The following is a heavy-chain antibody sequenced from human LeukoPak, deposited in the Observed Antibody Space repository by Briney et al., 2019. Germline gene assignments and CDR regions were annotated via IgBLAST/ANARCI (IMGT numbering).Heavy chain of an antibody. CDR3: ARGIGAATVTDAFDI. D-gene: IGHD6-13*01. V-gene: IGHV5-51*01. CDR1: GYSFTSYW. J-gene: IGHJ3*02. CDR2: IYPGDFDT. Sequence: PGESLKISCKGSGYSFTSYWIGWVRQMPGKGLEWMGIIYPGDFDTRYSPSFQGQVTISADKSISTAYLQWSSLKASDTAMYYCARGIGAATVTDAFDIWGQGTMVTVSS.